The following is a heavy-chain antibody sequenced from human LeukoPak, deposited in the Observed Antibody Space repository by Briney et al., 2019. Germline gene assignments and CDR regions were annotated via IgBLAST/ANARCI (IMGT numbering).Heavy chain of an antibody. CDR2: INNRGTA. CDR3: ARLPHCSTTTCYAGGYYFEY. V-gene: IGHV4-59*08. Sequence: SETLSLTCTVSGDSISSDYWSWIRQPPGKGLEWIGFINNRGTASYNPSLKSRVTISRDMSKNQFALKLSSVSAADTAVYYCARLPHCSTTTCYAGGYYFEYWGQGTLVIVSS. CDR1: GDSISSDY. J-gene: IGHJ4*02. D-gene: IGHD2-2*01.